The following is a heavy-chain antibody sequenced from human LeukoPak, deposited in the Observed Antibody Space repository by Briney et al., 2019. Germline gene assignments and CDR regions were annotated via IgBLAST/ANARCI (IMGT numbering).Heavy chain of an antibody. J-gene: IGHJ4*02. D-gene: IGHD3-10*01. V-gene: IGHV4-34*01. CDR3: ARRWFGESIDFDY. Sequence: PSETLSLTCAVYGGSFSGYYWSWIRQSPGKGLEWIGEINHSGSTNYNPSLKSRVTISVDTSKNQFSLKLRSVTAADTAVYYCARRWFGESIDFDYWGQGTLVTVSS. CDR1: GGSFSGYY. CDR2: INHSGST.